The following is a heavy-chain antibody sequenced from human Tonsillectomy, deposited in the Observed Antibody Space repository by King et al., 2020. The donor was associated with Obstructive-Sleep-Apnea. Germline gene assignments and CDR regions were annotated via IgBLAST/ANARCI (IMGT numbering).Heavy chain of an antibody. J-gene: IGHJ6*02. D-gene: IGHD5-12*01. CDR2: IKSKTDGGTT. CDR3: TFDSGHYGMDV. Sequence: VQLVESGGGLVKPGGSLRLSCAASGFTFSNAWMSWVRQAPGKGLEWVGRIKSKTDGGTTDYAAPVKGRFTISRDDSKNTLYLQMNSLKTEDTAVYYCTFDSGHYGMDVWGQGTTVTVSS. CDR1: GFTFSNAW. V-gene: IGHV3-15*01.